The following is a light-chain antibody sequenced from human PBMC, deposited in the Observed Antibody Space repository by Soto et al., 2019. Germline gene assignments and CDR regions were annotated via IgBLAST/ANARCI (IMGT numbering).Light chain of an antibody. CDR1: QSVSSY. CDR3: QQRATWPRT. CDR2: DTS. V-gene: IGKV3-11*01. J-gene: IGKJ4*01. Sequence: EIVLTQSPATLSLSPGERATLSCRASQSVSSYLGWYQQRPGQAPRLLIYDTSNRATGIPARFSGRGSGTDFTLTINGLDPDDFAVYYCQQRATWPRTFGGGTKVEIK.